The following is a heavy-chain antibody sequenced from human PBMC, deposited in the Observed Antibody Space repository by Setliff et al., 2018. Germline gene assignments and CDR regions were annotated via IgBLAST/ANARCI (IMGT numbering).Heavy chain of an antibody. D-gene: IGHD2-15*01. CDR3: GRGFSRIEGWGNWFDP. CDR1: GGSVSNSGFF. CDR2: IYDSGSS. J-gene: IGHJ5*02. V-gene: IGHV4-39*01. Sequence: PSETLSLTCTVSGGSVSNSGFFWGWRRQAPGKGLEWIGNIYDSGSSNYNASLKSRLIITRDTSKNQISLKLTSVTAADTAVYYCGRGFSRIEGWGNWFDPWGQGILVTVS.